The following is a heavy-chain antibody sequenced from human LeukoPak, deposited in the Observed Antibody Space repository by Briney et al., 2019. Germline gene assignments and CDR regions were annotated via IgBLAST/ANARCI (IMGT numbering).Heavy chain of an antibody. CDR2: IYYSGST. V-gene: IGHV4-39*01. CDR3: ARHRVAAVGTFYFDY. J-gene: IGHJ4*02. Sequence: PSETLSLTCTVSGVSISSSNYYWGWIRQPPGKGLEWIGTIYYSGSTNYKPSLKSRVTISVDTSKKLFSLKLSSVTAADTAVYYCARHRVAAVGTFYFDYWGQGTLVTVSS. D-gene: IGHD6-13*01. CDR1: GVSISSSNYY.